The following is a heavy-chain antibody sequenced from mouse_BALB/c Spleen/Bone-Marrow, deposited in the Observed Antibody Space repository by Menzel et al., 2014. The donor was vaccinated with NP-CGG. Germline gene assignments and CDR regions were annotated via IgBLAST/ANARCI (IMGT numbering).Heavy chain of an antibody. CDR2: IDPENGNT. J-gene: IGHJ2*01. CDR3: ARWGNYYFDY. Sequence: VQLQQSGAELVRPGALVKLSCKASGFNIKDYYMHWVKQRPEQGLEWIGWIDPENGNTIYDPKFQGKASITADTSSNTAYLQLSSLTSEDTAVYYCARWGNYYFDYWGQGTTLPVSS. CDR1: GFNIKDYY. V-gene: IGHV14-1*02.